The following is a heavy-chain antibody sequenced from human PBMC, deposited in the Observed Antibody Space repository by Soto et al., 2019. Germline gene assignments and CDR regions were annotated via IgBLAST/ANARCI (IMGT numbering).Heavy chain of an antibody. D-gene: IGHD6-19*01. CDR1: GGSISSGGYY. CDR2: IYYSGST. CDR3: ARQQTVAGTRGWFDP. V-gene: IGHV4-31*03. Sequence: PSETLSLTCTVSGGSISSGGYYWSWIRQHPGKGLEWIGYIYYSGSTYYNPSLKSRVTISVDTSKNQFSLKLSSVTTADTAVYYCARQQTVAGTRGWFDPWGQGTLVTVSS. J-gene: IGHJ5*02.